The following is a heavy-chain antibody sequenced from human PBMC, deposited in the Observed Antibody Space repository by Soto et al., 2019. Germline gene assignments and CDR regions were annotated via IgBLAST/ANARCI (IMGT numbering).Heavy chain of an antibody. J-gene: IGHJ6*02. CDR2: IYYSGST. Sequence: SETLSLTCTVYGGSISSYYWSWIRQPPGKGLEWIGYIYYSGSTNYNPSLKSRVTISVDTSKNQFSLKQSSVTAADTAVYYCARAGMNGMDVWGQGTTVTVSS. CDR1: GGSISSYY. CDR3: ARAGMNGMDV. V-gene: IGHV4-59*01. D-gene: IGHD1-1*01.